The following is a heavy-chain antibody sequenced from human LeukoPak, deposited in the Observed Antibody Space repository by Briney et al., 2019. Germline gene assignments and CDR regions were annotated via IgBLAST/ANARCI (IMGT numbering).Heavy chain of an antibody. J-gene: IGHJ4*02. CDR1: GYTFTGYY. CDR3: ARETANNWNDVNGY. D-gene: IGHD1-1*01. V-gene: IGHV1-2*02. CDR2: INPNSGGT. Sequence: ASVKVSCKASGYTFTGYYMHWVRQAPGQGLEWMGWINPNSGGTNYAQKLQGRVTMTRDTSISTAYMELSRLRSDDTAVYYCARETANNWNDVNGYWGQGTLVTVSS.